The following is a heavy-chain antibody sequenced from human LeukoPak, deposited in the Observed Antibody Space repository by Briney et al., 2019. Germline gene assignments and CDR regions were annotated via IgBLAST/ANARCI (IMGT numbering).Heavy chain of an antibody. CDR3: ARGGTYCSGGSCYQNWFDP. CDR2: MNPNSGNT. D-gene: IGHD2-15*01. CDR1: GYTFTSYD. Sequence: ASVKVSCKASGYTFTSYDINWVRQATGQGLEWMGWMNPNSGNTGYAQKFQGRVTMTRNTSISTAYMELSSLRSEDTAVYYSARGGTYCSGGSCYQNWFDPWGQGTLVTVSS. V-gene: IGHV1-8*01. J-gene: IGHJ5*02.